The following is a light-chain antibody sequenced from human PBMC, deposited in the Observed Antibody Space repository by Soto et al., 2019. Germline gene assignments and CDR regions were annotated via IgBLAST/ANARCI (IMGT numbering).Light chain of an antibody. CDR3: SSYTSTSTYV. J-gene: IGLJ1*01. V-gene: IGLV2-14*01. CDR1: SSDVGGYKF. CDR2: DVS. Sequence: QSALTQPASVSGSPGQSITIPCTGTSSDVGGYKFVSWYQQHPGKAPELLIYDVSNRPSGVSNRFSGSKSGNTASLTISGLQAEDEADYYCSSYTSTSTYVFGTGTKLTVL.